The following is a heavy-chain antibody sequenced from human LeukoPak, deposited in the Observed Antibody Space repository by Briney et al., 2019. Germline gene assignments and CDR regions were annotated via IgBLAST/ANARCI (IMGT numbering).Heavy chain of an antibody. Sequence: GGSLRLSCAASGFTFSSYEMNWVRQAPGKGLEWVSYISSSGSTIYYADSVKGRFTISRDNAKNSLYLQMNSLRAEDTAVYYCARDSSSWYPHYYYGMDVWGQGTTVTVSS. J-gene: IGHJ6*02. CDR2: ISSSGSTI. V-gene: IGHV3-48*03. CDR1: GFTFSSYE. D-gene: IGHD6-13*01. CDR3: ARDSSSWYPHYYYGMDV.